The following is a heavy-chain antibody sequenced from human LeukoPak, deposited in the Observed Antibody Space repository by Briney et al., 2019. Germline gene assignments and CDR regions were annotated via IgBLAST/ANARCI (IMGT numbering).Heavy chain of an antibody. D-gene: IGHD4-17*01. CDR3: ATIDYGAFDI. J-gene: IGHJ3*02. CDR1: GFTFSHYW. CDR2: IKEDGSEK. Sequence: GGSLRLSCAASGFTFSHYWMSWVRQAPGKGLEWVANIKEDGSEKYYVDSVKGRFTISRDNAKNSLYLQMNSLRAEDTAVYYCATIDYGAFDIWGQGTMVTVSS. V-gene: IGHV3-7*01.